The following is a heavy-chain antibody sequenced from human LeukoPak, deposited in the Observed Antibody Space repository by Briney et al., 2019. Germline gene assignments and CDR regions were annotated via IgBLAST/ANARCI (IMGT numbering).Heavy chain of an antibody. J-gene: IGHJ4*02. D-gene: IGHD4-23*01. CDR2: IYYRGST. CDR3: ARAPTVVTPYYFDY. CDR1: GGPINNYY. V-gene: IGHV4-59*01. Sequence: PSETLSLTCTVSGGPINNYYWSWIRQPPGKGLEWIGYIYYRGSTNYNPSLKSRVTISVDTSKNQFSLKVSSVTAADTAVYYCARAPTVVTPYYFDYWGQGTLVTVSS.